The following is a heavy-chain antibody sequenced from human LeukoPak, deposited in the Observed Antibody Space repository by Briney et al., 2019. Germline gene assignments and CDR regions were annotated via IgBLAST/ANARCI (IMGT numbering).Heavy chain of an antibody. CDR3: ARDQGTTVTTRECGYFAF. V-gene: IGHV3-33*01. Sequence: GGSLRLSCAASGFTFRNYGMHWVRQAPGKGLEWVATIWYDGTGKYYADSVTGRLTVSRDNSKNTLYLQINSLRAEDTAVYYCARDQGTTVTTRECGYFAFWGQGTLVTVSS. D-gene: IGHD4-17*01. CDR1: GFTFRNYG. J-gene: IGHJ4*02. CDR2: IWYDGTGK.